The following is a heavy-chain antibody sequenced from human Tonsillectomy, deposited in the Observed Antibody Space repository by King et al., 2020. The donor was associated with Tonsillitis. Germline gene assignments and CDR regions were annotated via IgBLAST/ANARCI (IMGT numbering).Heavy chain of an antibody. J-gene: IGHJ4*02. D-gene: IGHD2-2*01. CDR1: GYTFTSYA. Sequence: QLVQSGSELKKPGASVKVSCKASGYTFTSYAMNWVRQAPGQGLEWMGWINTNTGNPTYAQGFTGRFVFSLDTSVSTAYLQISSLKAEDTAVYYCAWGSGVYCSSTSCYEGDYYFDYWGQGTLVTVSS. V-gene: IGHV7-4-1*02. CDR3: AWGSGVYCSSTSCYEGDYYFDY. CDR2: INTNTGNP.